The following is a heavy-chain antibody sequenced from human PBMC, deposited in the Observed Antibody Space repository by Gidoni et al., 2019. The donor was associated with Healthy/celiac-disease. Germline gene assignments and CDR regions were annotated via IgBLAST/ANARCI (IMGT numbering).Heavy chain of an antibody. V-gene: IGHV4-34*01. CDR1: GGSFRGYY. D-gene: IGHD6-6*01. Sequence: QVQLQQWGAGLLKPSETLSLTCAVYGGSFRGYYWSWIRQPPGKGLEWIGEINHSGSTNYNPSLKSRVTISVDTSKNQFSLKLSSVTAADTAVYYCARGSSYSSSSLYWGQGTLVTVSS. CDR2: INHSGST. CDR3: ARGSSYSSSSLY. J-gene: IGHJ4*02.